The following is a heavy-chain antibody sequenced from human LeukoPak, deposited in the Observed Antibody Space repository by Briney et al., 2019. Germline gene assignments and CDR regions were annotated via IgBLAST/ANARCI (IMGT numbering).Heavy chain of an antibody. CDR3: AIERYCSGGSCFPGFDY. J-gene: IGHJ4*02. V-gene: IGHV3-53*01. Sequence: GGSLRLSCAASGFTVSSNYMSWVRQVPGKGLEWVSVIYSGGSTYYADSVKGRFTISRDNSKNTLYLQMNSLRAEDTAVYYCAIERYCSGGSCFPGFDYWGQGTLVTVSS. CDR1: GFTVSSNY. D-gene: IGHD2-15*01. CDR2: IYSGGST.